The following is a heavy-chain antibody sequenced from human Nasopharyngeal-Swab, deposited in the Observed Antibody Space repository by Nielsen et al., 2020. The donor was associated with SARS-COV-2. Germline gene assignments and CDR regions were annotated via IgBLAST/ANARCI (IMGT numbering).Heavy chain of an antibody. J-gene: IGHJ6*02. D-gene: IGHD3-22*01. CDR2: IYYSGST. CDR1: GDSINNYY. Sequence: SETLSLTCTVSGDSINNYYWNWIRQPPGKGLEWIGYIYYSGSTNYNTSLKSRLTISVDTSKNQFSLKLSSVTAADTAVYYCARQEGKYYDGRGRGMDVWGQGTTVTVSS. CDR3: ARQEGKYYDGRGRGMDV. V-gene: IGHV4-59*08.